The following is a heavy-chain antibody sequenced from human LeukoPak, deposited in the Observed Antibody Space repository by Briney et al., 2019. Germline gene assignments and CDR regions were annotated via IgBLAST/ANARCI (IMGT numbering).Heavy chain of an antibody. CDR3: ARGTIGSYSSVHD. D-gene: IGHD1-26*01. V-gene: IGHV1-2*02. Sequence: ASVKVSCKASGYTFTGYYMHWVRQAPGQGLEWVGWINPKSGGTDYAQRLQGRVTMTTDTSIATAYMELSRLTSDDTAVYFCARGTIGSYSSVHDWGQGTLVTVSS. CDR2: INPKSGGT. J-gene: IGHJ1*01. CDR1: GYTFTGYY.